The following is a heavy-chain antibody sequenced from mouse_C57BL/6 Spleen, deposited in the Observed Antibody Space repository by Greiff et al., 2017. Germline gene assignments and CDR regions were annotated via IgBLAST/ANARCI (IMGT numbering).Heavy chain of an antibody. CDR3: ASPYGSSPWYFDV. V-gene: IGHV1-55*01. D-gene: IGHD1-1*01. Sequence: QVQLQQPGAELVKPGASVKMSCKASGYTFTSYWITWVKQRPGQGLEWIGDIYPGSGSTNYNEKFKSKATLTVDKSSSTAYMQLSSLTSEDSAVYYCASPYGSSPWYFDVWGTGTTVTVSS. J-gene: IGHJ1*03. CDR2: IYPGSGST. CDR1: GYTFTSYW.